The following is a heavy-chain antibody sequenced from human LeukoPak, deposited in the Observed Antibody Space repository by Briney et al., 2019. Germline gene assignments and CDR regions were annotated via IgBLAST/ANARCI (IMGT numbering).Heavy chain of an antibody. CDR1: GFTFSSYA. J-gene: IGHJ6*03. D-gene: IGHD6-13*01. CDR2: ISGSGGST. V-gene: IGHV3-23*01. Sequence: QTGGSLRLSCAASGFTFSSYAMSWVRQAPGKGLEWVSAISGSGGSTYYADSVKGRFTISRDNSKNTLYLQMNSLRAEDTAVYYCATSSLEPRNYYYMDVWGKGTTVTVSS. CDR3: ATSSLEPRNYYYMDV.